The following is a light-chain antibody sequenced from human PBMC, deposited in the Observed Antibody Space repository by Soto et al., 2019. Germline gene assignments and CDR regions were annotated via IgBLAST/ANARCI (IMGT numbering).Light chain of an antibody. CDR1: RSSIGKNN. Sequence: QPVLTQPPSASGTPGQRVTISCSGSRSSIGKNNVYWYQQFPGMAPKLLIYRNDQRPSGVPDRFSGSKSGTSASLAISGLRSEDEADYYCAAWDDSLRGAVFGGGTQLTVL. J-gene: IGLJ7*01. CDR2: RND. CDR3: AAWDDSLRGAV. V-gene: IGLV1-47*01.